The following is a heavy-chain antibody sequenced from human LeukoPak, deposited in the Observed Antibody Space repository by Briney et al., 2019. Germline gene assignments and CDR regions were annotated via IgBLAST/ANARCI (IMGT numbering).Heavy chain of an antibody. CDR1: GFTFSGYS. Sequence: AGESLRLSCTVSGFTFSGYSMNWVRQAPGKGPEWVSIISPDGGTTGYADSVRGRFTVSRDNSKSTLYLQMNSLRAGDTATYYCAKKAHVAVGLYYFDHWGRGTLVTVSS. CDR3: AKKAHVAVGLYYFDH. J-gene: IGHJ4*02. D-gene: IGHD3-10*01. CDR2: ISPDGGTT. V-gene: IGHV3-23*01.